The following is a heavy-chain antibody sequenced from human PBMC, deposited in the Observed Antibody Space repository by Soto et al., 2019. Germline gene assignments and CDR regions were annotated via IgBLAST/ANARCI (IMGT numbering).Heavy chain of an antibody. Sequence: GGSLRLSCAASGFTFSDYYMSWIRQAPGKGLEWVSYISSSGSTIYYADSVKGRFTISRDNAKNSLYLQMNSLRAEDTAVYYCASRYCSSTSCYALPDAFDSWGQGTMVTVSS. CDR3: ASRYCSSTSCYALPDAFDS. D-gene: IGHD2-2*01. CDR1: GFTFSDYY. CDR2: ISSSGSTI. J-gene: IGHJ3*02. V-gene: IGHV3-11*01.